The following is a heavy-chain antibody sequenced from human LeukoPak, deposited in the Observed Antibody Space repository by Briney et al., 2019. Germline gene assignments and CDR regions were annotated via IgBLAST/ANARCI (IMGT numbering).Heavy chain of an antibody. J-gene: IGHJ4*02. CDR1: GGSFSGYY. D-gene: IGHD1-1*01. V-gene: IGHV4-34*01. Sequence: PSETLSLTCAVYGGSFSGYYWSWIRQPPGKGLEWIGEINHSGSTNYNPSLKSRVTISVDTSKNQFSLKLSSVTAADTAVYYCARRAIPRHRAKGYYFDYWGQGTLVTVSS. CDR2: INHSGST. CDR3: ARRAIPRHRAKGYYFDY.